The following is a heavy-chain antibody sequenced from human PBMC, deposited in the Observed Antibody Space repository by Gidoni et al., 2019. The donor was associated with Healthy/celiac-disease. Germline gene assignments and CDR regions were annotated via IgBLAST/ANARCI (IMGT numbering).Heavy chain of an antibody. V-gene: IGHV4-39*01. J-gene: IGHJ4*02. Sequence: QLQLQESGPGLVKPSDTLSLPCTVPGGSISSSRYYWGWIRQPPGKGLEWIGSIYYSGSTYYNPSLKSRVTISVDTSKNQFSLKLSSVTAADTAVYYCARLDIVATIVDYWGQGTLVTVSS. CDR3: ARLDIVATIVDY. CDR2: IYYSGST. CDR1: GGSISSSRYY. D-gene: IGHD5-12*01.